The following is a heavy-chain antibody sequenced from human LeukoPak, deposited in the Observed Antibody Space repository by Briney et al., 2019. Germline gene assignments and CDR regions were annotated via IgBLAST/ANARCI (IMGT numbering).Heavy chain of an antibody. D-gene: IGHD7-27*01. J-gene: IGHJ4*02. Sequence: PSETLSLTCAVYGGSFSGYYWSWIRQPPGKGLEWIGEINHSGSTNYNPSLNSRVTISVDTSKNQFSLQLSSVTAADTAVYYCARRNWVKGPIDYWGQGALVTVSS. V-gene: IGHV4-34*01. CDR3: ARRNWVKGPIDY. CDR1: GGSFSGYY. CDR2: INHSGST.